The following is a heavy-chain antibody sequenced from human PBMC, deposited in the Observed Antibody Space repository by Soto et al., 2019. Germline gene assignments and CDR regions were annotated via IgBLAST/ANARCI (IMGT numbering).Heavy chain of an antibody. CDR1: RDTFTSYY. J-gene: IGHJ5*02. Sequence: ASVKVSCKAPRDTFTSYYINWVRQAPGQGLEWRGVINPHGGSTAYAQKFKGRVTLTRDTSASTVYMEVSSLTSEDTAMYYCARSXGGNFGIIIEGTNWFAPWGQGTLVTVSS. CDR3: ARSXGGNFGIIIEGTNWFAP. CDR2: INPHGGST. D-gene: IGHD1-26*01. V-gene: IGHV1-46*01.